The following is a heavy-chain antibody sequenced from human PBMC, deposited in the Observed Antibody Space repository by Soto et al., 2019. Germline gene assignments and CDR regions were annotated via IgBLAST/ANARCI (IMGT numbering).Heavy chain of an antibody. D-gene: IGHD3-22*01. V-gene: IGHV4-59*01. Sequence: QVQLQESGPGLVKPSETLSLTCAVSGDSMSSYYCMWIRQPPGKGLESIGYLYYGRSANYNPSLKSRVTLSVDTSTNQCSLTLSSMTAADTAVYYCALRCMAVVPEYWGQGTLVTVSS. CDR3: ALRCMAVVPEY. CDR2: LYYGRSA. CDR1: GDSMSSYY. J-gene: IGHJ4*02.